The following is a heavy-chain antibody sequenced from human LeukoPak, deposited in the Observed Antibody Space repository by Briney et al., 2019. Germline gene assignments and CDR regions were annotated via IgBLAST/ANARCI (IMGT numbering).Heavy chain of an antibody. J-gene: IGHJ4*02. CDR2: IIPIFGIA. V-gene: IGHV1-69*04. Sequence: ASVKVSCKASGGTFSSYAISWVRQAPGQGLEWMGRIIPIFGIANYAQKFQGRVTITADKSTSTAYMELSSLRSEDTAVYYCARAPTMVSGGFNYWGQGTLVTVSS. CDR3: ARAPTMVSGGFNY. CDR1: GGTFSSYA. D-gene: IGHD3-10*01.